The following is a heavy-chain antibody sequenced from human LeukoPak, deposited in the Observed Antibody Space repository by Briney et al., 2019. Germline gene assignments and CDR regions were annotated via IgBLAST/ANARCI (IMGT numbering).Heavy chain of an antibody. J-gene: IGHJ4*02. CDR1: GFTFTNYV. V-gene: IGHV3-30-3*01. D-gene: IGHD2-15*01. CDR3: ARDSETTPIHVLGY. CDR2: VSSDGGIK. Sequence: GGSLRLSCVVSGFTFTNYVVHWVRQAPGKGLEWVTLVSSDGGIKYYADSVKGRFSVSRDISKNTLYLQMNSLRVDDTAVYYCARDSETTPIHVLGYWGQGTLVAVSS.